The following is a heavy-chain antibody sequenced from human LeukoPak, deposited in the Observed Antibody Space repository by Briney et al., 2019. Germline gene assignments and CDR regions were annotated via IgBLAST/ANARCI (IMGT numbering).Heavy chain of an antibody. CDR1: GGTFSSYA. V-gene: IGHV1-69*13. D-gene: IGHD2-2*01. CDR2: IIPIFGTA. Sequence: GASVKVSCKASGGTFSSYAISWVRQAPGQGLGWMGGIIPIFGTANYAQKFQGRVTITADESTSTAYMELSSLRSEDTAVYYCARGVVPAANAIPLDYWGQGTLVTVSS. J-gene: IGHJ4*02. CDR3: ARGVVPAANAIPLDY.